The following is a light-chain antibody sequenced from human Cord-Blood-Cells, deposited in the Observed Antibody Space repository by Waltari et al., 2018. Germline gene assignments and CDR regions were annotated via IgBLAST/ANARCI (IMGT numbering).Light chain of an antibody. CDR3: QQYNNWPPT. CDR1: QSVSSN. V-gene: IGKV3-15*01. Sequence: EIVMTQSPATLSVSPGERATLPCRASQSVSSNLAWYQQKPGQAPRLLIYGASTRPTGIPARFSGSGSGTEFTLTISSLQSEDFAVYYCQQYNNWPPTFGQGTKVEIK. J-gene: IGKJ1*01. CDR2: GAS.